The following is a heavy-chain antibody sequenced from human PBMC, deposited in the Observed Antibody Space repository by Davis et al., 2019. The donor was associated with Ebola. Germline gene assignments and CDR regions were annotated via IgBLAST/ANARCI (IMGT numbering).Heavy chain of an antibody. Sequence: SETLSLTCTVSGGSISSYYWSWIRQPPGKGLEWIGYIYYSGSTTYNPSLKSRVTISVDTSKNQFSLRLSSVTAADTAVYYCARGLYYYDSSAIIGFGYWGQGTLVTVSS. J-gene: IGHJ4*02. CDR3: ARGLYYYDSSAIIGFGY. V-gene: IGHV4-59*01. D-gene: IGHD3-22*01. CDR1: GGSISSYY. CDR2: IYYSGST.